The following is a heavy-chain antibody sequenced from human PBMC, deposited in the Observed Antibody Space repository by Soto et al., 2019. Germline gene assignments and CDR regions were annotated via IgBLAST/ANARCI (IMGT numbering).Heavy chain of an antibody. J-gene: IGHJ4*02. V-gene: IGHV1-18*01. CDR3: AGDTGGGSYSWGYCFDY. CDR1: GYTFTSYG. CDR2: ISGYNVNT. D-gene: IGHD1-26*01. Sequence: QVQLVQSGAEVKKPGASVKVSCKASGYTFTSYGISWVRQAPGQGLEWMGWISGYNVNTNYAQKLQGRVTKTTDTSTSTAYMGLRSRRSGDTAVYCCAGDTGGGSYSWGYCFDYWGQGTLVTVSS.